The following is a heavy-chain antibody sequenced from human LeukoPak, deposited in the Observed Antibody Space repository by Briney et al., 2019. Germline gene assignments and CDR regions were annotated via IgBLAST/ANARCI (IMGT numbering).Heavy chain of an antibody. V-gene: IGHV4-59*11. CDR3: ARQENYYYYMDV. J-gene: IGHJ6*03. Sequence: SETLSLTCTVSGGSISSHYWSWTRQPPGKGLEWIGYIYYSGSTNYNPSLKSRVTISVDTSKNQFSPKLSSVTAADTAVYYCARQENYYYYMDVWGKGTTVTVSS. CDR1: GGSISSHY. CDR2: IYYSGST.